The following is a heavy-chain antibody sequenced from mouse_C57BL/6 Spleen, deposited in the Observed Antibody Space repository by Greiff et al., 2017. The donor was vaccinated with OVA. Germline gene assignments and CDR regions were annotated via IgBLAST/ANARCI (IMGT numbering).Heavy chain of an antibody. CDR3: ARVWEGAMDY. D-gene: IGHD2-10*02. CDR2: IWPGGGT. Sequence: QVQLQESGPGLVAPSQSLSITCTVSGFSLTSYAISWVRQPPGKGLEWLGVIWPGGGTTYYSALKSRLSINKDNSKSQVFIKMNSLQTDDTDRYYCARVWEGAMDYWGQGTSVTVSS. V-gene: IGHV2-9-1*01. CDR1: GFSLTSYA. J-gene: IGHJ4*01.